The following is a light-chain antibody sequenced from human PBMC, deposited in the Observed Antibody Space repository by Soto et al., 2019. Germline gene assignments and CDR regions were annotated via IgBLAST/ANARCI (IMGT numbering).Light chain of an antibody. V-gene: IGKV3-20*01. CDR2: GAS. CDR1: QSVSSSY. CDR3: QQYCSSQS. Sequence: EIVLTQSPGTLSLSPGERATLSCRASQSVSSSYLAWYQQKPDQAPRLLIYGASSRVTGIPDRFSGSGSGPHFTLTISRLEPEDCAVYYCQQYCSSQSFGQGTKVDIK. J-gene: IGKJ1*01.